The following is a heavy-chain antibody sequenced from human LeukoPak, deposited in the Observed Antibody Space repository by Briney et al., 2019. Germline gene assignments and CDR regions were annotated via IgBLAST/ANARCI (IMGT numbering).Heavy chain of an antibody. CDR3: ARATTGDWLSDY. CDR2: ISYDGSNK. D-gene: IGHD3/OR15-3a*01. CDR1: GFTFSSYA. V-gene: IGHV3-30-3*01. J-gene: IGHJ4*02. Sequence: PGRSLRLSCAASGFTFSSYAMHWVRQAPGKGLEWVAVISYDGSNKYYADSVKGRFTISRDNSKNTLYLQMNSLRAEDTAVYYCARATTGDWLSDYWGQGTLVTVSS.